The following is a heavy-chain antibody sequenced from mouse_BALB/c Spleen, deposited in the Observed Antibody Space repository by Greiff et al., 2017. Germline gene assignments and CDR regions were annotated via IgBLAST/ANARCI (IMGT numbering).Heavy chain of an antibody. J-gene: IGHJ4*01. CDR3: ARDPTSYAMDY. Sequence: DVMLVESGGGLVKPGGSLKLSCAASGFTFSSYAMSWVRQSPEKRLEWVAEISSGGSYTYYPDTVTGRFTISRDNAKNTLYLEMSSLRSEDTDMYYCARDPTSYAMDYWGQGTSVTVSS. V-gene: IGHV5-9-4*01. D-gene: IGHD6-1*01. CDR2: ISSGGSYT. CDR1: GFTFSSYA.